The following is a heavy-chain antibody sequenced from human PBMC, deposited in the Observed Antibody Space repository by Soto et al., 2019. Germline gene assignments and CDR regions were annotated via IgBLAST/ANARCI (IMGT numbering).Heavy chain of an antibody. CDR3: ARGQLLPDY. V-gene: IGHV4-28*03. J-gene: IGHJ4*02. Sequence: QEQLQESGPGLVKPSDTLSLTCAVSGYSISSSNWWGWIRQPPGKGLEWIGYIYDSGITYYNPSLTSRVTKSADTSKKQFSRKLSSVTAVDTAVYYCARGQLLPDYWGQGTLVTVSS. D-gene: IGHD2-15*01. CDR1: GYSISSSNW. CDR2: IYDSGIT.